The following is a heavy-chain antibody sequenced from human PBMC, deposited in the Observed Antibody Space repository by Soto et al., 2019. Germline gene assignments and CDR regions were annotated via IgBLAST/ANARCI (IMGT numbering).Heavy chain of an antibody. J-gene: IGHJ6*03. CDR3: AKDTSSSPYYMDV. Sequence: EVQVLESGGGSVQPGGSLRLSCAASGFTFSNFAMSWVRHAPGKGLEWVSAITGSTGTTYYADSVRGRFIISRDNSQNTLHLQMNSLRPEDTAVNYCAKDTSSSPYYMDVWGKGTTVTVSS. V-gene: IGHV3-23*01. CDR2: ITGSTGTT. CDR1: GFTFSNFA. D-gene: IGHD2-2*01.